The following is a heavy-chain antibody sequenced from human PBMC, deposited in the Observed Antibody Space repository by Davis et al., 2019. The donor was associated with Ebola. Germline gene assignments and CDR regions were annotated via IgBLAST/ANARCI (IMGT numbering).Heavy chain of an antibody. CDR2: IYYSGST. J-gene: IGHJ4*02. Sequence: SETLSLTCTVSGGSISSYYWSWIRQPPGKGLEWIGYIYYSGSTNYNPSLKSRVTISVDTSKNQFSLKLSSVTAADTAVYYCARTHRDYVLDYWGQGTLVTVSS. CDR1: GGSISSYY. V-gene: IGHV4-59*01. D-gene: IGHD4-17*01. CDR3: ARTHRDYVLDY.